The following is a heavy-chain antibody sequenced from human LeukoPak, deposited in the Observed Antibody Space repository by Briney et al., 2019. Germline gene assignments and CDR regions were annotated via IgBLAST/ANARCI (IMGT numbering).Heavy chain of an antibody. Sequence: SVKVSCKASGFTFTSSAMQWVRQARGQRLEWIGWIVVGSGNTNYAQKFQERVTITRDMSTSTAYMELSSLRSEDTAVYYCAAVSIAAAGTHPGWYFDLWGQGTLVTVSS. D-gene: IGHD6-13*01. CDR1: GFTFTSSA. J-gene: IGHJ2*01. V-gene: IGHV1-58*02. CDR2: IVVGSGNT. CDR3: AAVSIAAAGTHPGWYFDL.